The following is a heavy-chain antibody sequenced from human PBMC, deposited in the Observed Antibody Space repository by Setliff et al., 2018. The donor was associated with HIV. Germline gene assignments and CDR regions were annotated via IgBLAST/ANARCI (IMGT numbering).Heavy chain of an antibody. V-gene: IGHV4-59*01. CDR1: GGSISNYY. CDR2: IQYGDIS. D-gene: IGHD3-22*01. CDR3: ARSGYTRGFYWVFGAFGV. J-gene: IGHJ3*01. Sequence: SETLSLTCTLAGGSISNYYWTWIRQPPGKGPEWIASIQYGDISHYNPSLQSRVTISVDTSTKKFSRYLSSVNATDTAVSYFARSGYTRGFYWVFGAFGVWGQGKMVTVSS.